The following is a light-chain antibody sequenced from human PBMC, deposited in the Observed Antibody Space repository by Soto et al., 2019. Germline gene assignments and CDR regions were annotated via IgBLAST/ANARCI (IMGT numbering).Light chain of an antibody. CDR3: QQYNSYSPYT. Sequence: DIQMTQSPSTLSASVGDRVTITCRASQSISSWLAWYQQKPGKAPKLLIYDASSLESGVPSRFSGSGSGTEFTLNISRLQPDDFATYYCQQYNSYSPYTFGQGTKLEIK. J-gene: IGKJ2*01. CDR1: QSISSW. V-gene: IGKV1-5*01. CDR2: DAS.